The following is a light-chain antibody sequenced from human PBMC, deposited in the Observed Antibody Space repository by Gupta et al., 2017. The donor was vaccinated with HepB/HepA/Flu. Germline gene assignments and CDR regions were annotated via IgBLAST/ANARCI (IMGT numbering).Light chain of an antibody. V-gene: IGLV5-45*02. Sequence: QAVLTPPSSLSASPGASASLTCTLRSGINVGTYRIYWYQQKPGSPPQYLLRYKSDSDKQQGSGVPSRFSGCKDASANAGILLISGLQSEDEADYYCMIWHSSAWVFGGGTKLTVL. J-gene: IGLJ3*02. CDR3: MIWHSSAWV. CDR2: YKSDSDK. CDR1: SGINVGTYR.